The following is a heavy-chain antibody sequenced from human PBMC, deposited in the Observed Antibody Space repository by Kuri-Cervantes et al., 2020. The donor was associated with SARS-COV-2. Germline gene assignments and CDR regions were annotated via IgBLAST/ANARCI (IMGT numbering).Heavy chain of an antibody. CDR3: ARSGYYSRGVTYYYMDV. J-gene: IGHJ6*03. V-gene: IGHV4-59*11. CDR1: GVSSRSHY. D-gene: IGHD3-22*01. CDR2: IYYSGST. Sequence: SETLSLTCTVSGVSSRSHYWSWIRQPPGQGLEWLGYIYYSGSTKYNPSLESRVTISLDTSRNQFSLKLSSVTAADSAVYYCARSGYYSRGVTYYYMDVWDKGTTVTVSS.